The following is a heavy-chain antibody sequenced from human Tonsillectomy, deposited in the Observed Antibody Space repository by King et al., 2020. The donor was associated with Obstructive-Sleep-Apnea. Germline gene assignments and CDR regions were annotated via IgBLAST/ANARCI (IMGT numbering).Heavy chain of an antibody. V-gene: IGHV3-74*01. CDR1: GFTFSSYW. J-gene: IGHJ1*01. CDR2: INSDGSST. CDR3: ARDESRDGSLEYFQH. Sequence: DVQLVESGGGLVQPGGSLRLSCAASGFTFSSYWMHWVRQAPGKGLVWVSRINSDGSSTSYADSVKGRFTISRDNAKNTLYLQMNSLRAEDTAVYYCARDESRDGSLEYFQHWGQGTLVTVSS. D-gene: IGHD5-24*01.